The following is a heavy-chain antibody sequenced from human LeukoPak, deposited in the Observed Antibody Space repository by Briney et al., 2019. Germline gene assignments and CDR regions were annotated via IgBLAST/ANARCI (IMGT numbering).Heavy chain of an antibody. CDR2: INPSGGST. Sequence: GASGKVSCKASAYTFTRYYMQWVRQAPGQGLGWMGIINPSGGSTRYAQKFQGRVTMTRDTSTSTVYMELSSLRSEDTAVYYCARGVGIAATYFDYWGQGTLVTVSS. D-gene: IGHD6-13*01. J-gene: IGHJ4*02. CDR3: ARGVGIAATYFDY. CDR1: AYTFTRYY. V-gene: IGHV1-46*01.